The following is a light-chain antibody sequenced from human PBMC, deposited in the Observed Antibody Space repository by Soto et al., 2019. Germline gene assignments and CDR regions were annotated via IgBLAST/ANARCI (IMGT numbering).Light chain of an antibody. J-gene: IGLJ2*01. CDR1: SSDIGGYDY. CDR3: TSYASGSSHVV. V-gene: IGLV2-14*01. CDR2: DVN. Sequence: QSVLTQPASVSGSPGQSITLSRTGTSSDIGGYDYVSWYQRHPGKAPKLIIYDVNNRPSGVSNRFSGSKSGNTASLTISGLQAEDEADYYCTSYASGSSHVVFGGGTQLTVL.